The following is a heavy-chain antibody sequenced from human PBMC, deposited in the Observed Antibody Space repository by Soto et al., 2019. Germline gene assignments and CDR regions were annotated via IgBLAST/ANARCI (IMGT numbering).Heavy chain of an antibody. CDR3: ARELSSGRYYYYYGMDV. J-gene: IGHJ6*02. Sequence: ETLALTCAVSGDSVSSDDDGGWIRQPPGKGLEWIGSIYHSGSTYYNPSLKSRVTISVDTSKNQFSLKLSSVTAADTAVYYCARELSSGRYYYYYGMDVWGQATTVTLSS. V-gene: IGHV4-38-2*02. CDR2: IYHSGST. D-gene: IGHD1-26*01. CDR1: GDSVSSDDD.